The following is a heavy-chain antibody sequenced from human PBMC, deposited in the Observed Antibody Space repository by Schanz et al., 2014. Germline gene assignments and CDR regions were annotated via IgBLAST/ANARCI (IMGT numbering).Heavy chain of an antibody. J-gene: IGHJ6*02. Sequence: LVESGGGVVQPGRSLRLSCAASGFTFSSYVLPFCLPFPFTWLEWVAVVCYDGSKKYYADSVKGRFTTSRDNSKNTMYLQMNSLRAEDTAVYYCVKDLQRELLRDDHYYGMDVWGQGTTVTVSS. D-gene: IGHD1-26*01. CDR1: GFTFSSYV. V-gene: IGHV3-33*06. CDR2: VCYDGSKK. CDR3: VKDLQRELLRDDHYYGMDV.